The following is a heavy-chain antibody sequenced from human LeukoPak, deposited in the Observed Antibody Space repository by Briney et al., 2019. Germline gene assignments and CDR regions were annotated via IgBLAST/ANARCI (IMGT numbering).Heavy chain of an antibody. CDR3: ARHIPGTIFGVVITSVDY. CDR2: IYYSGST. J-gene: IGHJ4*02. CDR1: GGSISSSSYY. V-gene: IGHV4-39*01. D-gene: IGHD3-3*01. Sequence: SETLSLTCTVSGGSISSSSYYWGWIRQPPGKGLEWIGSIYYSGSTYYNPSLKSRVTISVDTSKNQFSLKLSSVTAADTAVYYCARHIPGTIFGVVITSVDYWGQGILVTVSS.